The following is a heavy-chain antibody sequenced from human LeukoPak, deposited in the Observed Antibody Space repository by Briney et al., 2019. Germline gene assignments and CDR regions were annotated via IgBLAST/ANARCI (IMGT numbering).Heavy chain of an antibody. CDR1: GGSISSYY. CDR3: VSHGSYDSSGYYLPFDY. D-gene: IGHD3-22*01. J-gene: IGHJ4*02. Sequence: PSETLSLTCTVSGGSISSYYWSWIRQPPGKGLEWIGYIYYSGSTNYNPSLKSRVTISVDTSKNQFSLKLSSVTAADTAVYYCVSHGSYDSSGYYLPFDYWGQGTLVTVSS. V-gene: IGHV4-59*08. CDR2: IYYSGST.